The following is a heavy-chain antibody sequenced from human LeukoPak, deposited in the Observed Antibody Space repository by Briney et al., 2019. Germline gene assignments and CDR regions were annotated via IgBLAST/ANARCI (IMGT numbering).Heavy chain of an antibody. D-gene: IGHD3-16*01. CDR3: AKSQVGTLRLYYFDY. Sequence: GGSLRLSCAASGFTFNNYGTNWVRQAPGKGLEWVSTISDSGGSTYYADSLKGRFTISRDNSKKTLYLQMNSLRAEDTAIYYCAKSQVGTLRLYYFDYWGQGTLVTVSS. CDR2: ISDSGGST. V-gene: IGHV3-23*01. CDR1: GFTFNNYG. J-gene: IGHJ4*02.